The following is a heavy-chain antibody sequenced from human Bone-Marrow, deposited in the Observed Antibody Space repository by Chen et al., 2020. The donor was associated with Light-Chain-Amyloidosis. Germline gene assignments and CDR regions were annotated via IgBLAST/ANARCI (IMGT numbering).Heavy chain of an antibody. CDR1: GFTLRDNN. CDR3: SRVGTSLTRYYSPMDV. V-gene: IGHV3-72*01. CDR2: SRNKVNGYTT. Sequence: EVHLVESGEGLVQPGGSLRLYCAASGFTLRDNNMEWVRQAPGKGLEWVGRSRNKVNGYTTEYAASVNGRFTDSRDDSKNSLYLQMASLRTDDTAVYYCSRVGTSLTRYYSPMDVWGQGTTVTVSS. D-gene: IGHD3-9*01. J-gene: IGHJ6*02.